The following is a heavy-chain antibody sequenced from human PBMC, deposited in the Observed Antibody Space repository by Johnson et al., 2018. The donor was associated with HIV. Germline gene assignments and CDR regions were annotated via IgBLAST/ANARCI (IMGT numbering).Heavy chain of an antibody. J-gene: IGHJ3*02. CDR1: GFSVGTNY. Sequence: EVQLVESGGGLIQPGGSLRLSCAASGFSVGTNYMSWVRQATGKGLEWVSRIYSDGNTYYADSVTGSFTIPRDNSKHTVYLQMNSLRPYDTAVYYCARGGGCGGDCYSGYDAFDIWGQGTMVTVSS. V-gene: IGHV3-66*03. CDR3: ARGGGCGGDCYSGYDAFDI. D-gene: IGHD2-21*01. CDR2: IYSDGNT.